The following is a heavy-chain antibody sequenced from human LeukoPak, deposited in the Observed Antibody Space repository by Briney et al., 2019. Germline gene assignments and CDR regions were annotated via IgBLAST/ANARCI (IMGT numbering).Heavy chain of an antibody. Sequence: GGSLRLSCAASGFTFSTYWMHWVRQAPGKGLVWVSCINSDGSSQSYADSVKGRFTISRDNAKNTVYLQMNSLRAEDTAVYYCARVTSLTGTIFDSWGQGTLVTVSS. D-gene: IGHD1-7*01. CDR1: GFTFSTYW. CDR3: ARVTSLTGTIFDS. CDR2: INSDGSSQ. V-gene: IGHV3-74*01. J-gene: IGHJ4*02.